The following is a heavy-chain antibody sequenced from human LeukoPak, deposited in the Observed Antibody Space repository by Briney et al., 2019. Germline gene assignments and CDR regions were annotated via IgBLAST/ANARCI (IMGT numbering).Heavy chain of an antibody. CDR1: GGTFSSYA. CDR2: IIPIFGTA. V-gene: IGHV1-69*13. D-gene: IGHD3-22*01. J-gene: IGHJ4*02. CDR3: ARAPPPIYYDSSGYYYFDY. Sequence: SVKVSCKASGGTFSSYATSWVRQAPGQGLEWMGGIIPIFGTANYAQKFQGRVTITADESTSTAYMELSSLRSEDTAVYYCARAPPPIYYDSSGYYYFDYWGQGTLVTVSS.